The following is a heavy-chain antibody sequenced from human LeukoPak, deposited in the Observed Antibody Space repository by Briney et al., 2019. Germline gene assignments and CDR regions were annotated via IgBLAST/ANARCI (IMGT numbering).Heavy chain of an antibody. Sequence: GGSLRLSCAPSGLTFSSYVMIWVRQAPGKGLEWVSAICGSGGSTYYADSVKGRLTISRDNYTNPLYPQMNSRRAEDTAVLFRAKLSAHWGQGTLVTVPS. J-gene: IGHJ4*02. CDR1: GLTFSSYV. CDR2: ICGSGGST. CDR3: AKLSAH. V-gene: IGHV3-23*01.